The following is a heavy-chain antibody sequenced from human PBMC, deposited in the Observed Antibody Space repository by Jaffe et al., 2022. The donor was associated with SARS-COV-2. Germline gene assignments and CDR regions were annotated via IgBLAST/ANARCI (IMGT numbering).Heavy chain of an antibody. D-gene: IGHD6-19*01. CDR3: AKELDLNITVADTIF. V-gene: IGHV3-23*01. CDR2: IGVSAGNT. CDR1: GFTFSNSA. Sequence: EVQLLESGGDLVQPGGSLRLSCEASGFTFSNSAMSWVRQAPGKGLEWVSSIGVSAGNTHYADSVKGRFTVSRDNSKNMVYLHMNSLRAEDTAVYYCAKELDLNITVADTIFWGQGTRVTVSS. J-gene: IGHJ4*02.